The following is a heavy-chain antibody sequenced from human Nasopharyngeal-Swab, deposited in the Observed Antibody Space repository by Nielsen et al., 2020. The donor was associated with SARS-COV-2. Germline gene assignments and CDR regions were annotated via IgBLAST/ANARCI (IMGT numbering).Heavy chain of an antibody. CDR3: AREDNSSWSNWFDP. CDR1: GGSVSSGSYY. Sequence: SETLSLTCTVSGGSVSSGSYYWSWIRQPPGKGLEWIGYIYYSGSTNYSPSLKSRVTISVDTSKNQFSLKLSSVTAADTAVYYCAREDNSSWSNWFDPWGQGTLVTVSS. D-gene: IGHD6-13*01. V-gene: IGHV4-61*01. CDR2: IYYSGST. J-gene: IGHJ5*02.